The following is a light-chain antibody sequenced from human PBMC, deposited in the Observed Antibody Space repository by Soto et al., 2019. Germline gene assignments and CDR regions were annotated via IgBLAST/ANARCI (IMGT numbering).Light chain of an antibody. CDR3: ETWNSNTRV. J-gene: IGLJ3*02. CDR1: SGHSTYI. CDR2: LEGSGSY. V-gene: IGLV4-60*02. Sequence: QLVLTQSYSASASLGPSVKLTCTLSSGHSTYIIAWHQQQPGKAPRYLMKLEGSGSYNKGSGVPDRFSGSSSGADRYLTISNLQFEDEADYYCETWNSNTRVFGGGTKLTVL.